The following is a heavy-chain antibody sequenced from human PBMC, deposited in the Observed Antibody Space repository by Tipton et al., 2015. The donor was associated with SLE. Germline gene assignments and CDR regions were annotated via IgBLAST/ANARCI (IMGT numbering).Heavy chain of an antibody. CDR1: GASISSGGYA. CDR3: ARRSWWGQGAFDI. Sequence: TLSLTCAVSGASISSGGYAWSWIRQPPGKGLEWIGDIYHTESSYYNPSLKSRVVISVDTSKNQFSLKLSSVTAADTAVYYCARRSWWGQGAFDIWGQGTMVTVSS. V-gene: IGHV4-30-2*01. CDR2: IYHTESS. J-gene: IGHJ3*02. D-gene: IGHD2-8*02.